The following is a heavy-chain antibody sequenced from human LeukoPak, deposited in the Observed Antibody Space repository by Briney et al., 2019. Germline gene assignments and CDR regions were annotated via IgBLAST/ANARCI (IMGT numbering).Heavy chain of an antibody. CDR1: GFTFSSYE. Sequence: GSLRLSCAASGFTFSSYEMNWVRQAPGKGLEWVSYISSSSSIIYYADSVKGRFTISRDNAKNSLYLQMNSLRAEDTAVYYCARHLYGGDYWGQGTLVTVSS. V-gene: IGHV3-48*03. D-gene: IGHD4-17*01. CDR3: ARHLYGGDY. CDR2: ISSSSSII. J-gene: IGHJ4*02.